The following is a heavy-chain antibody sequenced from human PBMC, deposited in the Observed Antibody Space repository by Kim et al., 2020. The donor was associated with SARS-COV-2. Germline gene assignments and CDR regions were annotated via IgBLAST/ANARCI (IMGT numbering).Heavy chain of an antibody. CDR1: GITVSNDY. V-gene: IGHV3-66*01. CDR2: IYSGGST. Sequence: GGSLRLSCAASGITVSNDYMSWVRQAPGKGLEWVSVIYSGGSTYYADSVKGRFTISRDNSKNTVYLQMNSLRAEDTAVFYCASGGRSGNYYMGYWGQGTL. J-gene: IGHJ4*02. D-gene: IGHD1-26*01. CDR3: ASGGRSGNYYMGY.